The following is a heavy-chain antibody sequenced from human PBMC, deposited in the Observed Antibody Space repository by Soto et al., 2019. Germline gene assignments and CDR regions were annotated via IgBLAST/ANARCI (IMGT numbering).Heavy chain of an antibody. CDR1: GFTFSSYG. V-gene: IGHV3-30*18. CDR2: ISYGGSNK. Sequence: QVQLVESGGGVVQPGRSLRLSCAASGFTFSSYGMHWVRQAPGKGLEWVAVISYGGSNKYYADSVKGRFTISRDNSKXXVXXQMNNLRAEDTAVYYCAKDNFIRTSGYRLYNWFDPWGQGTLVTVSS. J-gene: IGHJ5*02. D-gene: IGHD2-2*01. CDR3: AKDNFIRTSGYRLYNWFDP.